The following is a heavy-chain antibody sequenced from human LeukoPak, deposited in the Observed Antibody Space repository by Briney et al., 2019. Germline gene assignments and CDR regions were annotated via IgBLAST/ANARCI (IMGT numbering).Heavy chain of an antibody. J-gene: IGHJ6*03. CDR1: GGSISSHY. CDR2: IYYSGST. CDR3: ARVRYSGSYYGYYYYYYYMDV. V-gene: IGHV4-59*11. Sequence: SETLSLTGTVSGGSISSHYWSWIRQPPGKGLEWIGYIYYSGSTNYNPSLKSRVTISVDTSKNQFSLELSSVTAADTAVYYCARVRYSGSYYGYYYYYYYMDVWGKGTTVTVSS. D-gene: IGHD1-26*01.